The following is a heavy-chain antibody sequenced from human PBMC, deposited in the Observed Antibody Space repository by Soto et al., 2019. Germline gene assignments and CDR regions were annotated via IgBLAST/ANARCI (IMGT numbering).Heavy chain of an antibody. J-gene: IGHJ6*03. Sequence: SETLSLTCTVSGGSISSTSYYWGWIRQPPGKGLEWIGNIYYTGSTYYNPSLKSRVTISLDTSKSQFSLNLNSVTAADTAVYYCARLRSGGSSVSSYYYMDVWGKGTTVT. CDR3: ARLRSGGSSVSSYYYMDV. CDR1: GGSISSTSYY. V-gene: IGHV4-39*01. D-gene: IGHD2-15*01. CDR2: IYYTGST.